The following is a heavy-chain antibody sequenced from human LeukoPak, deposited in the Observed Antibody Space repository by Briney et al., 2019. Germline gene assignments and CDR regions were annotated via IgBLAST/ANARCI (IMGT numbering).Heavy chain of an antibody. CDR2: IYPGDSDT. V-gene: IGHV5-51*01. D-gene: IGHD3-10*01. Sequence: GESLKISCKGSGYSFTSYWIGWVRQMPGKGLVWMGIIYPGDSDTRYSPSFQGQVTISADKSISTAYLQWSSLKASDTAMYYCARSSTFRGVNLGRHNWFDPWGQGTLVTVSS. CDR3: ARSSTFRGVNLGRHNWFDP. J-gene: IGHJ5*02. CDR1: GYSFTSYW.